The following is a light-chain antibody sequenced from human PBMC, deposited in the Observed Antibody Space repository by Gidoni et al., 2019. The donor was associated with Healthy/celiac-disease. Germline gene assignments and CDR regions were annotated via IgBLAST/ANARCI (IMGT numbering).Light chain of an antibody. Sequence: DNQLTQSPSSLSASVGDRVTITCRASQGISSYLAWYQQKPGKAPKLLIYAASTLQSGVPSRLSGSGSGTEFTLTISSLQPEDFATYYCQQLNSYPRTFGQGTKVEIK. CDR1: QGISSY. CDR3: QQLNSYPRT. J-gene: IGKJ1*01. V-gene: IGKV1-9*01. CDR2: AAS.